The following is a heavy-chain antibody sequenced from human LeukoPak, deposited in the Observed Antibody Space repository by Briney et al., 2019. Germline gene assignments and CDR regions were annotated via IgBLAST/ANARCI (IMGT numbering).Heavy chain of an antibody. D-gene: IGHD2-21*02. Sequence: GESLRLSCAASGFTFSDYYMSWIRQAPGKGLEWVSDISSDSSYTNYADSVKGRFTISRDNAKNSLYLQMNSLRAEDTAVYYCARDSRVVTGSYYFDYWGQGTLVTVSS. V-gene: IGHV3-11*06. CDR1: GFTFSDYY. J-gene: IGHJ4*02. CDR3: ARDSRVVTGSYYFDY. CDR2: ISSDSSYT.